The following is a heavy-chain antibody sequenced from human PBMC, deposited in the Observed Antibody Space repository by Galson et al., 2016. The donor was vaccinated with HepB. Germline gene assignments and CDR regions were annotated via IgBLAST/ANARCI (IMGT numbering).Heavy chain of an antibody. CDR2: IWYDGSNK. J-gene: IGHJ3*02. V-gene: IGHV3-33*01. CDR1: GFTFSTYG. D-gene: IGHD6-13*01. Sequence: SLRLSCAASGFTFSTYGMHWVRQAPGKGLEWVALIWYDGSNKYYAHSVKGRFTISRDNSKNTLYLQMNSLRAEDTAVDYCAREGHIAAPVLDIWGQGTMVTVSS. CDR3: AREGHIAAPVLDI.